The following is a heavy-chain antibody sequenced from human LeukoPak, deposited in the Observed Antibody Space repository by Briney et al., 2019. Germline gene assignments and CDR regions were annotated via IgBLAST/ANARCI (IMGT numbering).Heavy chain of an antibody. J-gene: IGHJ3*02. CDR2: FDPEDGET. Sequence: ASVKVSCKVSGYTLTELSMHWVRQAPGKGLEWMGGFDPEDGETIYAQKFQGRVTMTEDTSTDTAYMELSSLRSEDTAVYYCATLDSSGPHGAFDIWGQGTMVTVSS. CDR3: ATLDSSGPHGAFDI. D-gene: IGHD3-22*01. CDR1: GYTLTELS. V-gene: IGHV1-24*01.